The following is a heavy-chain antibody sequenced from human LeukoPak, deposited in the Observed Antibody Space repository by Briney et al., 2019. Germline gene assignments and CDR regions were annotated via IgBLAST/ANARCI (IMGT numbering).Heavy chain of an antibody. CDR2: IRSKAYGGTT. CDR1: GFTFGDYA. D-gene: IGHD3-9*01. Sequence: TGGSLRLSCTASGFTFGDYAMSWVRQAPGKGLEWVGFIRSKAYGGTTEYAASVKGRFTISRDDSKSIAYLQMNSLKTEDTAVYYCTRDGPGYFDWLYIDYWGQGTLVTVSS. J-gene: IGHJ4*02. V-gene: IGHV3-49*04. CDR3: TRDGPGYFDWLYIDY.